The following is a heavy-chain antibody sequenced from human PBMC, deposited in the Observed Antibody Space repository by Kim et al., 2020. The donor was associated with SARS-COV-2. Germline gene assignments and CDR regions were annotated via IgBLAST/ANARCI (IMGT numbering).Heavy chain of an antibody. CDR3: ARWPAVVPAAFLDY. D-gene: IGHD2-2*01. J-gene: IGHJ4*02. Sequence: NPTLKSRVTISVDTSKNQFSLKLSSVTAADTAVYYCARWPAVVPAAFLDYWGQGTLVTVSS. V-gene: IGHV4-34*01.